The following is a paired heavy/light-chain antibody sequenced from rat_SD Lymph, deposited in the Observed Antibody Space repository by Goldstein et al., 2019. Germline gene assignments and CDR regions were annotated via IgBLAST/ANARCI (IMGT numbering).Heavy chain of an antibody. CDR3: ARSVMDA. Sequence: VQLVESGGGLVQPGKSLKLSCSASGFTFSSYGMHWIRQAPGKGLDWVAYISSSSGTVYADAVKGRFTISRDNAKNTLYLQLNSLKSEDTAIYYCARSVMDAWGQGASVTVSS. CDR1: GFTFSSYG. J-gene: IGHJ4*01. CDR2: ISSSSGT. V-gene: IGHV5-62*01.
Light chain of an antibody. CDR3: QQVREYPYT. CDR2: WMS. CDR1: KSLVYKDGKTY. V-gene: IGKV2S16*01. Sequence: DIVMTQGVLPNPVPSGESASITCRSSKSLVYKDGKTYLNWFLQRPGQSPQLLTYWMSTRASGVSDRFSGSGSGTYFTLKISRVRAEDAGVYYCQQVREYPYTFGAGTKLELK. J-gene: IGKJ2-3*01.